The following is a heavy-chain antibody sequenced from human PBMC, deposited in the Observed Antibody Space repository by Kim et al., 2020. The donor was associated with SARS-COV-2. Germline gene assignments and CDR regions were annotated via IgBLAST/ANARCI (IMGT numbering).Heavy chain of an antibody. J-gene: IGHJ6*02. V-gene: IGHV4-34*01. Sequence: SLKSRVTISVDTSKTQFSLKLSSVTAADTAVYYCARMSWGALYYYYGMDVWGQGTTVTVSS. D-gene: IGHD1-26*01. CDR3: ARMSWGALYYYYGMDV.